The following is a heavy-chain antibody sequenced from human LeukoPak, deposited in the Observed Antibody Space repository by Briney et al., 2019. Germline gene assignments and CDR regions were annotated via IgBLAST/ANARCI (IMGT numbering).Heavy chain of an antibody. CDR3: ARDLGFSSEDY. V-gene: IGHV3-7*01. D-gene: IGHD7-27*01. J-gene: IGHJ4*02. CDR2: IHPDGGDK. CDR1: EFTFRNYW. Sequence: GGSLRLSCAASEFTFRNYWMSWVRQAPGKGLEWVANIHPDGGDKYYVVSVRGRFTIYRDNAKNSLFLQMNSLTVDDTAVYYCARDLGFSSEDYWGQGTLVTVSS.